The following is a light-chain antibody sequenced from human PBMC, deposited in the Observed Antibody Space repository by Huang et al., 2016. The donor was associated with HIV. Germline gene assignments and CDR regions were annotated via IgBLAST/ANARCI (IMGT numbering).Light chain of an antibody. CDR3: QQRNNWSLT. V-gene: IGKV3-11*01. J-gene: IGKJ3*01. Sequence: EIVLPQSPATLSLSPGARAPLSRRASPSVFSYLAWYQQKPGQAPRLLIYVASNRATGIPARFSGSGSGTDFTLTISSLEPEDFAVYYCQQRNNWSLTFGPGTKVDIK. CDR1: PSVFSY. CDR2: VAS.